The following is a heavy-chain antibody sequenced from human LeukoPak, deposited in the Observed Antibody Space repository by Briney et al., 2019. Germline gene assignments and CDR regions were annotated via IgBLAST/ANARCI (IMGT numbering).Heavy chain of an antibody. CDR2: FDPEDGET. Sequence: ASVKVSCTVSGYTLTELSMHWVRQAPGKGLEWMGGFDPEDGETIYPQKFQGRVTMTEDTSTDTAHMELSSLRSEPTAVYYCATVVYGDYFFDFWGQGNLVPVFS. CDR3: ATVVYGDYFFDF. J-gene: IGHJ4*02. V-gene: IGHV1-24*01. D-gene: IGHD4-17*01. CDR1: GYTLTELS.